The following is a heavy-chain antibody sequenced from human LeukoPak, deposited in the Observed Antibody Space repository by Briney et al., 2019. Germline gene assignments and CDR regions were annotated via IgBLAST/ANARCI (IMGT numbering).Heavy chain of an antibody. CDR1: GFTFSSYS. Sequence: GGSLRLSCAASGFTFSSYSMNWVRQAPGKGLEWVSSISSSSSYIYYADSVKGRFTISRENAKNSLYLQMNSLRAEDTAVYYCAREHRGYRGSYYDYWGQGTLVTVSS. V-gene: IGHV3-21*01. CDR3: AREHRGYRGSYYDY. J-gene: IGHJ4*02. D-gene: IGHD6-13*01. CDR2: ISSSSSYI.